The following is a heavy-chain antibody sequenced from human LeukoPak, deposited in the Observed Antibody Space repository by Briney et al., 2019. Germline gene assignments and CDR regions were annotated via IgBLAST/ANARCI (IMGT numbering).Heavy chain of an antibody. Sequence: QSGGSLRLSCIASGFSFSGYAMSWVRQAPGKGLEWVSAISGGGDAAYYADSVKGRFTISRDNSKNTLYLQMNSLRAEDTAVYYCPRKYDSSGYFDYWGRGTLGNVSS. V-gene: IGHV3-23*01. D-gene: IGHD3-22*01. CDR3: PRKYDSSGYFDY. CDR1: GFSFSGYA. J-gene: IGHJ4*02. CDR2: ISGGGDAA.